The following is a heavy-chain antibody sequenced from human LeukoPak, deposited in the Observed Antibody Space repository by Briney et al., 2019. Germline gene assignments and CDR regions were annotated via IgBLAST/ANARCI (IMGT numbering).Heavy chain of an antibody. Sequence: SVKVSCKASGGTFSSYAISWVRQAPGQGLEWMGRIIPIFGTANYAQKFQGRVTITTDESTSTAYMELSSLRSEDTTVYYCARESPGSGSYYNEGFDYWGQGTLVTVSS. J-gene: IGHJ4*02. CDR1: GGTFSSYA. CDR3: ARESPGSGSYYNEGFDY. D-gene: IGHD3-10*01. CDR2: IIPIFGTA. V-gene: IGHV1-69*05.